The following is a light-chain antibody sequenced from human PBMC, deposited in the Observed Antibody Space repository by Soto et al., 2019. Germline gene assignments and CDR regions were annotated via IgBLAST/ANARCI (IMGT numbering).Light chain of an antibody. Sequence: DIQMTQSPSSLSASVGDRVTITCRASQDISNFLVWFQQRPGKVPKRLMYSANRLESGVPLRFSGSGSGTEFTLTISSLQPDDFATYYCQQYNSYSITFGQGTRLEIK. V-gene: IGKV1-16*01. J-gene: IGKJ5*01. CDR3: QQYNSYSIT. CDR1: QDISNF. CDR2: SAN.